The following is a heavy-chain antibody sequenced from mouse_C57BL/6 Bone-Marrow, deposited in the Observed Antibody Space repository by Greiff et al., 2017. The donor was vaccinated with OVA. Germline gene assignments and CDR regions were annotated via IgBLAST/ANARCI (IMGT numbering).Heavy chain of an antibody. CDR2: ISSGSSTI. D-gene: IGHD1-1*01. Sequence: VQGVESGGGFVKPGGSLKLFCSASGFTFSDYGMHWVRQAPEKGLEWVAYISSGSSTIYYADTVKGRFTISRDNAKNTLFLQMTSLRSEDTAMYYCARRYYGSRGLFDYWGQGTTLTVSS. J-gene: IGHJ2*01. CDR1: GFTFSDYG. CDR3: ARRYYGSRGLFDY. V-gene: IGHV5-17*01.